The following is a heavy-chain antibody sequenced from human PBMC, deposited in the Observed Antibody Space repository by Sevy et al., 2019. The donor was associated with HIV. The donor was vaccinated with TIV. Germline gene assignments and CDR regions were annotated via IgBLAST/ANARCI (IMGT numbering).Heavy chain of an antibody. CDR3: VKEVSQYSYSDY. J-gene: IGHJ4*02. D-gene: IGHD5-18*01. CDR2: ISCSADAT. Sequence: GGSLRLSCAASGFTFSNYDMSWVRQTPGKGLEWVSAISCSADATYYTDSVKGRFTISRDNSKNTVYLQMNSLRAEDTAVYYCVKEVSQYSYSDYWGQGTLVTVSS. CDR1: GFTFSNYD. V-gene: IGHV3-23*01.